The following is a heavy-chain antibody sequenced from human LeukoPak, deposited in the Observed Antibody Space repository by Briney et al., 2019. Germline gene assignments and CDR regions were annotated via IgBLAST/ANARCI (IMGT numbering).Heavy chain of an antibody. D-gene: IGHD2-2*01. V-gene: IGHV3-23*01. CDR2: ISGSGGST. CDR3: AHDIVVVPAAIPLGDY. CDR1: GFTFSSYA. Sequence: PGGSLRLSCAASGFTFSSYAMSWARQAPGKGLEWVSAISGSGGSTYYADSVKGRFTISRDNSKNTLYLQMNSLRAEDTAVYYCAHDIVVVPAAIPLGDYWGQGTLVTVSS. J-gene: IGHJ4*02.